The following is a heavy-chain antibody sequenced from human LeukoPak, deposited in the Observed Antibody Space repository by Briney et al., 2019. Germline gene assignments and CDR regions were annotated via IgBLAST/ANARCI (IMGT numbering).Heavy chain of an antibody. CDR2: ISYDGSNK. CDR3: ARDLYYYDSSGPGDY. V-gene: IGHV3-30-3*01. J-gene: IGHJ4*02. D-gene: IGHD3-22*01. CDR1: GFTFSSYA. Sequence: PGGSLRLSCAASGFTFSSYAMHWVRQAPGKGLGWVAVISYDGSNKYYADSVKGRFTISRDNSKNTLYLQMNSLRAEDTAVYYCARDLYYYDSSGPGDYWGQGTLVTVSS.